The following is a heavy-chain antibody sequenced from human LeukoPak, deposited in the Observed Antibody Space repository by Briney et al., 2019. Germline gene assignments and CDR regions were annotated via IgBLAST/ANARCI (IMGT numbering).Heavy chain of an antibody. CDR1: GFTFSSYA. J-gene: IGHJ4*02. CDR2: ISYDGSNK. CDR3: VAGADYYGSGGLNDY. Sequence: GGSLRLSCAASGFTFSSYAMHWVRQAPGKGLEGVAVISYDGSNKYYADSVKGRFTISRDNSKNTLYLQMNSLRAEDTAVYYCVAGADYYGSGGLNDYWGQGTLVTVSS. V-gene: IGHV3-30*04. D-gene: IGHD3-10*01.